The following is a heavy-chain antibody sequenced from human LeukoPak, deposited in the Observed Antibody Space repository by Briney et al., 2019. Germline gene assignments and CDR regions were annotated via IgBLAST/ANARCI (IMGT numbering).Heavy chain of an antibody. CDR1: GGSISSGDYY. CDR3: ATQAGGSGSFIIDY. J-gene: IGHJ4*02. Sequence: PSETLSLTCTVSGGSISSGDYYWSWIRQPPGKGLEWIGYIYYSGSTYYNPSLKSRVTISVDTSKNQFSLKLSSVTAADTAVYYCATQAGGSGSFIIDYWGQGTLVTVSS. D-gene: IGHD3-10*01. CDR2: IYYSGST. V-gene: IGHV4-30-4*01.